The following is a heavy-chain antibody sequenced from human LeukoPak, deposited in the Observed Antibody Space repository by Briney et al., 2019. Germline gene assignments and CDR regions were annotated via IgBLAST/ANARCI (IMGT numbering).Heavy chain of an antibody. CDR3: ARDGQSYYDFWSGYIQIDY. D-gene: IGHD3-3*01. CDR1: GYSISSGYY. J-gene: IGHJ4*02. CDR2: IYHSGST. V-gene: IGHV4-38-2*02. Sequence: SETLSLTCTVSGYSISSGYYWGWIRQPPGNGLEWIASIYHSGSTYYNPSLKSRVTISVDTSKNQFSLKLSSVTAADTAVYYCARDGQSYYDFWSGYIQIDYWGQGTLVTVSS.